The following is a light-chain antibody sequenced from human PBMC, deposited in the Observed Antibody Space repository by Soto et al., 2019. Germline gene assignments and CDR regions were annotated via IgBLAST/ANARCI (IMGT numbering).Light chain of an antibody. CDR1: QIVSSVY. J-gene: IGKJ2*01. Sequence: EIVLTQSPGTLSLSPGERATLSCRASQIVSSVYLAWYQQKPGQAPRLLIYGASNRATVIPDRFSGSGSGTDFTLTISRLEPEDFAVYYCQQHGSSPNYTFGQRTKLEIK. CDR3: QQHGSSPNYT. CDR2: GAS. V-gene: IGKV3-20*01.